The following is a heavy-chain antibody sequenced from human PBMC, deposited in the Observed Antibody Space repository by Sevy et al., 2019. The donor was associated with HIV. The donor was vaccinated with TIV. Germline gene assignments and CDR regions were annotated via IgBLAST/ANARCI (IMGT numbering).Heavy chain of an antibody. D-gene: IGHD5-12*01. Sequence: GGSLRLSCAASGFTFSSYWMSWVRQAPGKGLEWVANIKQDGSEKYYVDSVKGRFTISRDNAKNSLYLQMNSLRAEDTAVYYCAREGDGYNLGYYYYYMDVWGKGTTITVSS. CDR3: AREGDGYNLGYYYYYMDV. CDR2: IKQDGSEK. CDR1: GFTFSSYW. J-gene: IGHJ6*03. V-gene: IGHV3-7*03.